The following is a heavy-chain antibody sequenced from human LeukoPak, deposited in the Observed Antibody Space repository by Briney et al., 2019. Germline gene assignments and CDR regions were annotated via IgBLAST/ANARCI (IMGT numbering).Heavy chain of an antibody. D-gene: IGHD3-22*01. V-gene: IGHV4-34*01. CDR2: INHSGST. J-gene: IGHJ3*02. Sequence: SETLSLTCAVYGGSFSGYYWSWIRQPPGKGLEWIGEINHSGSTNCNPSLKSRVTISVDTSKNQFSLKLSSVTAADTAVYYCARFPFDTMIVVIGHDAFDIWGQGTMVTVSS. CDR3: ARFPFDTMIVVIGHDAFDI. CDR1: GGSFSGYY.